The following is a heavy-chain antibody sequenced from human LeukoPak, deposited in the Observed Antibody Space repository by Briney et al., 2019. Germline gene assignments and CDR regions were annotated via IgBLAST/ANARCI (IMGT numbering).Heavy chain of an antibody. J-gene: IGHJ4*02. CDR1: GGSISAYY. CDR2: IYSGST. V-gene: IGHV4-4*09. Sequence: PSETLSLTCTVSGGSISAYYWNWIRQSPGKGLEWIGYIYSGSTTYSPSLKSRVPISVDTTKNQFSLKLSSVTAADTAVYYCARRLRTFFDYWGQGTLVTVSS. CDR3: ARRLRTFFDY.